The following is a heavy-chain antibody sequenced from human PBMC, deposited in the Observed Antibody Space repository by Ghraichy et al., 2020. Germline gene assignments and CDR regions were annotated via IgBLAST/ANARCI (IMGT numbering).Heavy chain of an antibody. Sequence: SQTLSLTCTVSGGSISSYYWSWIRQPPGKGLEWIGYIYYSGSTNYNPSLKSRVTISVDTSKNQFSLKLSSVTAADTAVYYCARDRGSYYYDSSGYYGNEHAFDLWGQGTMAIGSS. D-gene: IGHD3-22*01. CDR3: ARDRGSYYYDSSGYYGNEHAFDL. CDR2: IYYSGST. CDR1: GGSISSYY. J-gene: IGHJ3*01. V-gene: IGHV4-59*01.